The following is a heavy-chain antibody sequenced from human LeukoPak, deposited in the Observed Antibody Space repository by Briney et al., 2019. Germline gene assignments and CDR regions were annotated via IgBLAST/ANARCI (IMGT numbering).Heavy chain of an antibody. CDR3: ARGLEAVASYYFDY. CDR1: GGSFSGYY. V-gene: IGHV4-34*01. Sequence: SETLSLTCAVYGGSFSGYYWSWIRQPPGKGLEWIGEINHSGSTNYNPSLKSRVTISVDTSKNQFSLKLSSVTAADTAVYYCARGLEAVASYYFDYWGQGTLVTVSS. CDR2: INHSGST. J-gene: IGHJ4*02. D-gene: IGHD6-19*01.